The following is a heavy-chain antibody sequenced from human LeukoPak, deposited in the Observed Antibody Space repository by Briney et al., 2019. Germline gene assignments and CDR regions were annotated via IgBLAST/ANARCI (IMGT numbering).Heavy chain of an antibody. CDR1: GESFSGFF. CDR2: VSHSGST. J-gene: IGHJ5*02. D-gene: IGHD3/OR15-3a*01. Sequence: SETLSLTCAINGESFSGFFCTWIRQSPGKGLEWIGEVSHSGSTLYNPSLKSCVTLSVDTFKNHFSLNLSSVTAADTAVYYCARGRTHNWFDPWGQGTLVTVSS. V-gene: IGHV4-34*01. CDR3: ARGRTHNWFDP.